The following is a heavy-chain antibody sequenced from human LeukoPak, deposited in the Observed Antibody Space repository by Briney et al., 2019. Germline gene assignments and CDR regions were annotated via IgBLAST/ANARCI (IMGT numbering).Heavy chain of an antibody. Sequence: RSSETLSLTCTVSGGSISSSSYYWGWIRQPPGKGLEWIGSVYYSGSTFYNPSLKSRVTISVDTSKNHFSLKLSSVTAADTAVYFCARQSSTSCYIDCWGQGTLVAVSS. CDR1: GGSISSSSYY. CDR2: VYYSGST. J-gene: IGHJ4*02. D-gene: IGHD2-2*02. V-gene: IGHV4-39*01. CDR3: ARQSSTSCYIDC.